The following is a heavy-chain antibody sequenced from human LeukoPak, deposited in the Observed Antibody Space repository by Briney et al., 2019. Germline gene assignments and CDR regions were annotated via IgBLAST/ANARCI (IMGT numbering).Heavy chain of an antibody. CDR1: GFTFSSYS. V-gene: IGHV3-21*01. J-gene: IGHJ4*02. D-gene: IGHD2-15*01. CDR2: ISSSSSYI. Sequence: GGSLRLSCEASGFTFSSYSMNWVRQAPGKGLEWVSSISSSSSYIYYADSVKGRFTISRDNAKNSLYLQMNSLRAEDTAVYYCARDWYCSGGSCYSFDYWGQGTLVTVSS. CDR3: ARDWYCSGGSCYSFDY.